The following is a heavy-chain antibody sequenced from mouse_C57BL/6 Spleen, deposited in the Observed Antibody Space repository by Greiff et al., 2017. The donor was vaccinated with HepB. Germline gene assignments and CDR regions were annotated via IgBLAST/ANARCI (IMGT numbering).Heavy chain of an antibody. D-gene: IGHD2-1*01. CDR3: ARYGRTMVTTGFAY. Sequence: QVQLKESGAELVKPGASVKISCKASGYAFSSYWMNWVKQRPGKGLEWIGQIYPGDGDTNYNGKFKGKATLTADKSSSTAYMQLSSLTSEDSAVYFCARYGRTMVTTGFAYWGQGTLVTVSA. V-gene: IGHV1-80*01. J-gene: IGHJ3*01. CDR2: IYPGDGDT. CDR1: GYAFSSYW.